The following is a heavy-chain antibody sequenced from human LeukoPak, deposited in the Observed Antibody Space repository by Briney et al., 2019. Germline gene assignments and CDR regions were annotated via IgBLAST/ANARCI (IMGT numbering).Heavy chain of an antibody. CDR3: AKDRLHDCTSGSCSSYNFDY. D-gene: IGHD2-8*01. V-gene: IGHV3-23*01. CDR1: GFTFSSYA. Sequence: GGSLRLSCAASGFTFSSYAMSWVRQAPGKGLGWVSGITTSGGSTYYAGSVKGRFTISRDNSKNTLYLQMSSLRAEDTAIYYCAKDRLHDCTSGSCSSYNFDYWGQETLVTVSS. J-gene: IGHJ4*02. CDR2: ITTSGGST.